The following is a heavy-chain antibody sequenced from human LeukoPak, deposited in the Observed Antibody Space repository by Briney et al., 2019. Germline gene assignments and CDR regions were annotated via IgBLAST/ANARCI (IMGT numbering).Heavy chain of an antibody. CDR1: GYTFISYD. V-gene: IGHV1-8*01. J-gene: IGHJ4*02. CDR2: MNPNGGIT. CDR3: ARGPYYYDSNGRTPYDY. D-gene: IGHD3-22*01. Sequence: ASVKVSCKASGYTFISYDINWVRQATGQGLEWMGWMNPNGGITGYAQKFQGRVSMTRNTSIGTAYMELSSLKSEDTAVYYCARGPYYYDSNGRTPYDYWGQGTLVTVSS.